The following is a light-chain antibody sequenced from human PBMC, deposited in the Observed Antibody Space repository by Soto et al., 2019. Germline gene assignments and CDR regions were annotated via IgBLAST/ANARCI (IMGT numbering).Light chain of an antibody. J-gene: IGKJ5*01. Sequence: EIVLTQSPATLSVSPGERATLSCRATETISTNLAWFQRKPGQPPRILIYGSSTRATGVPDRFSGSGSGTEFTLIISSLQSEDVALYYCQQYSNWPPAITFGQGTRLEIK. CDR3: QQYSNWPPAIT. CDR1: ETISTN. V-gene: IGKV3-15*01. CDR2: GSS.